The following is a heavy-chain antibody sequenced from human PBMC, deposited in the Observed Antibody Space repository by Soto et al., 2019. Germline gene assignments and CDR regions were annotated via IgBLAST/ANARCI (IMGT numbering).Heavy chain of an antibody. CDR3: ARPAVAGTYKYFQH. D-gene: IGHD6-19*01. CDR2: IIPIFGTA. V-gene: IGHV1-69*12. Sequence: QVQLVQSGAEVKKPGSSVKVSCKASVGTFSSYAISWVRQAPGQGLEWMGGIIPIFGTANYAQKVQGRVTITADESTSKAYMELSSLRSEDTAVYYCARPAVAGTYKYFQHWGQGTLVTVSS. CDR1: VGTFSSYA. J-gene: IGHJ1*01.